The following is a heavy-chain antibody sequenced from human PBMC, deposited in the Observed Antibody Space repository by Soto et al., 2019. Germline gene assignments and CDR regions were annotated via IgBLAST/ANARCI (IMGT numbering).Heavy chain of an antibody. Sequence: QVQLQESGPRLVKPSGTLSLTCAVSGGSISSSNWWSWVRQPPGKGLEWIGEIYHSGSTNNNPSLKSRVTMSVDKSKNQFSLKLSCMTAADTAVYYCARAAMGGSSWPFDYWGQGTLVTVSS. CDR1: GGSISSSNW. V-gene: IGHV4-4*02. J-gene: IGHJ4*02. D-gene: IGHD6-13*01. CDR3: ARAAMGGSSWPFDY. CDR2: IYHSGST.